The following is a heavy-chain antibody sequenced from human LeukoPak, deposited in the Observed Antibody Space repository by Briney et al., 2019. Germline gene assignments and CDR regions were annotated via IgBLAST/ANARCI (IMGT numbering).Heavy chain of an antibody. Sequence: GGSLRLSRAASGFTFSSYAMNWVRQAPGKGLEWVSAISGSGGSTYYADSVKGRFTISRDNSKNTLYLQMNSLRAEDTAVYYCAKDVYSSSWYACWFDPWGQGTLVTVSS. J-gene: IGHJ5*02. CDR3: AKDVYSSSWYACWFDP. CDR2: ISGSGGST. CDR1: GFTFSSYA. V-gene: IGHV3-23*01. D-gene: IGHD6-13*01.